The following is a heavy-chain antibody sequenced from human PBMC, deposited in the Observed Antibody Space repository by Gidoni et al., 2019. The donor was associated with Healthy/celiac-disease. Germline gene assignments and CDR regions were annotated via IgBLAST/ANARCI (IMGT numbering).Heavy chain of an antibody. D-gene: IGHD3-3*01. CDR1: GFTVSSNY. CDR3: ARSQNDRFNYYYYYMDV. CDR2: IYSGGST. Sequence: EVQLVESGGGLVQPGGSLRLACAASGFTVSSNYMSWVRQAPGKGVGWVSVIYSGGSTYYADSLKDRFTISRDNSKNTLYLQMNSLRAEDTAVYYCARSQNDRFNYYYYYMDVWGKGTTVTVSS. J-gene: IGHJ6*03. V-gene: IGHV3-66*02.